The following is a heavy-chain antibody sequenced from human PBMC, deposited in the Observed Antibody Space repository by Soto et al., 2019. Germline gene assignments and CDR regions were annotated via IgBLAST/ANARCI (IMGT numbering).Heavy chain of an antibody. CDR3: ARAETSGMHYFDY. D-gene: IGHD2-2*01. Sequence: SETLSLTCNVTGASVNSYYWSWMRQPPGKGLECMGYLYYSGSTNYNPSLKSRVTISVDTPKNQISLRLKSVPAADTAVYYCARAETSGMHYFDYWGRGSLVTV. CDR1: GASVNSYY. V-gene: IGHV4-59*02. J-gene: IGHJ4*02. CDR2: LYYSGST.